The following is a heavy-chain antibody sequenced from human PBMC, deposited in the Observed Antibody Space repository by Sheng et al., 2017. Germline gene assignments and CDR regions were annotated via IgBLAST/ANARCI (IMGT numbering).Heavy chain of an antibody. CDR2: IRSKANSYET. Sequence: EVQLVESGGGLVQPGGSLKLSCAASGFTFSGSAMHWVRQASGKGLEWVGRIRSKANSYETAYAASVKGRFTISRDDSKNTAYLQMNSLKTEDTAVYYCTRSCGGYDFWSGRVVLMDVWGQGTTVTVSS. D-gene: IGHD3-3*01. J-gene: IGHJ6*02. CDR3: TRSCGGYDFWSGRVVLMDV. V-gene: IGHV3-73*02. CDR1: GFTFSGSA.